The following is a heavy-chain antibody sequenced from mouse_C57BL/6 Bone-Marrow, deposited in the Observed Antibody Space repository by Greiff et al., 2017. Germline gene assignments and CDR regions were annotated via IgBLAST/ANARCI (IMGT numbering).Heavy chain of an antibody. V-gene: IGHV3-6*01. CDR3: ASGLRFYWYCDV. J-gene: IGHJ1*03. CDR2: ISNDGSN. CDR1: GYSFTSCYY. Sequence: VQLKQSGPGLVKPSQSLSLTCSASGYSFTSCYYRKWIRPSPGNKLEWLGYISNDGSNNYNPSLKNRISITRDTSNNQFFLKLNSVTTEDTAAYYCASGLRFYWYCDVWGTGTTVTVSS.